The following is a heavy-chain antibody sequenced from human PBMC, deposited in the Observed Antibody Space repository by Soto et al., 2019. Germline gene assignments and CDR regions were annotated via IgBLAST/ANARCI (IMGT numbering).Heavy chain of an antibody. CDR1: GGSFSDYY. V-gene: IGHV4-34*01. Sequence: QVQLQQWGAGLLKPSETLSLTCAVYGGSFSDYYWSWIRQPPGKGLEWIGEITHGGSTNYNPSLKSRVTLLVDTSKNQFSLHLSSVTAADTAVYSCARQNSYSVFFDYWGQGTLVTVSS. D-gene: IGHD4-4*01. CDR2: ITHGGST. CDR3: ARQNSYSVFFDY. J-gene: IGHJ4*02.